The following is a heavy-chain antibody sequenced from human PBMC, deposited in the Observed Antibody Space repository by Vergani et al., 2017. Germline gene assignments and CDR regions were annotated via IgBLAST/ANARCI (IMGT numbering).Heavy chain of an antibody. CDR3: AWDLRDVIMIGPGDRPLDS. CDR1: GDSLRRHY. Sequence: QVQLRQSGPGLVKPSETLSLTCGISGDSLRRHYWSWIRQSPGKGLESIGQINHSGCTNYNPSLNSRVTISQDASKIQFPLTIKSVPASDTALYLSAWDLRDVIMIGPGDRPLDSWGQGTLVTVSS. CDR2: INHSGCT. J-gene: IGHJ4*02. D-gene: IGHD3-10*01. V-gene: IGHV4-34*02.